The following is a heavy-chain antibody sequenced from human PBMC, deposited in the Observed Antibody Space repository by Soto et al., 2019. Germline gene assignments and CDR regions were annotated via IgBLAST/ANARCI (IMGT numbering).Heavy chain of an antibody. D-gene: IGHD2-2*01. CDR2: IIPIFGTA. J-gene: IGHJ6*02. CDR3: ARVGCISTSCYRSVYYYGMDV. Sequence: QVQLVQSGAEVKKPGSSVKVSCKASGGTFSSYAISWVRQAPGQGLEWMGGIIPIFGTANYAQKFQGRVMITADESTSTAYMELSSLRSEDTAVYYCARVGCISTSCYRSVYYYGMDVWGQGTTVTVSS. V-gene: IGHV1-69*12. CDR1: GGTFSSYA.